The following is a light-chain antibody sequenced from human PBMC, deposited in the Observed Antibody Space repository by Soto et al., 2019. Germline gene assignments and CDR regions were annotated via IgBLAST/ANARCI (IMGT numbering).Light chain of an antibody. J-gene: IGLJ2*01. Sequence: QSALTQPASVSASPGQSITISCTGTSSDVGDYNYVSWYQQHPDKAPKLMIYDVGHLPSGISNRFSGSKSGNTASLTISGLQDEEEAYYYCRSYTSSSTLVVFGGGPKLTVL. CDR3: RSYTSSSTLVV. CDR2: DVG. V-gene: IGLV2-14*03. CDR1: SSDVGDYNY.